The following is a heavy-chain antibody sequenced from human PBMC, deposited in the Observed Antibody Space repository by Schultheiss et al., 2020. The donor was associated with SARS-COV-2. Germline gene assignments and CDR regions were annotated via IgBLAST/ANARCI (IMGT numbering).Heavy chain of an antibody. CDR1: GGSISSGGYY. CDR2: IYYSGNT. J-gene: IGHJ4*02. D-gene: IGHD5-18*01. V-gene: IGHV4-31*03. Sequence: SETLSLTCTVSGGSISSGGYYWSWIRQHPGKGLEWIGYIYYSGNTDYNPSLRSRVTISLDKSQSQFSLELTSVTAADTAMYYCASLDTATAADYWGQGTLVTVSS. CDR3: ASLDTATAADY.